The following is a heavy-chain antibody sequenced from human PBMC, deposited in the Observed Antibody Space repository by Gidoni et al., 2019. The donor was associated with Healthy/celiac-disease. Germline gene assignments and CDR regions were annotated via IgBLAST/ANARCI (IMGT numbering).Heavy chain of an antibody. CDR2: SIPILGIA. V-gene: IGHV1-69*02. CDR3: ARAAGIAAALDY. CDR1: GGTFSSYT. Sequence: QVQLVQSGAEVKKPGSSVKVSCKASGGTFSSYTIRWVRQAPGQGLEWMGRSIPILGIANYAQKFQGRVTITADKSTSTAYMELSSLRSEDTAVYYCARAAGIAAALDYWGQGTLVTVSS. J-gene: IGHJ4*02. D-gene: IGHD6-13*01.